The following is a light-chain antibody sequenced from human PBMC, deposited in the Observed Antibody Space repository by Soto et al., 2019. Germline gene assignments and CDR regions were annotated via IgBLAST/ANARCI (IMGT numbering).Light chain of an antibody. CDR1: QSISGA. J-gene: IGKJ1*01. CDR2: GAS. Sequence: ERVMTQSPAIVSVSPGGRATLSFMASQSISGALAWYQQKPGQAPRLLIYGASTRATSFPARFSGSGSGTEFTLTISSLQSEDFAVYYCQQYNNWPWTFGQGTKVDIK. CDR3: QQYNNWPWT. V-gene: IGKV3-15*01.